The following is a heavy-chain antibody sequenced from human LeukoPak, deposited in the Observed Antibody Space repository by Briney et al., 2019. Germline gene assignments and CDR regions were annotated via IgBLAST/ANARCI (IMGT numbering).Heavy chain of an antibody. Sequence: QPGGSLRLSCAASGFTVSSNYMSWVRQAPGKGLEWVSVIYSGGSTYYADSVKGRFTISRDSSKYTLYLQMNTLRAEDTAVYYCAREYSRADAFDIWGQGTLVTVSS. CDR1: GFTVSSNY. D-gene: IGHD2-15*01. J-gene: IGHJ3*02. V-gene: IGHV3-53*01. CDR3: AREYSRADAFDI. CDR2: IYSGGST.